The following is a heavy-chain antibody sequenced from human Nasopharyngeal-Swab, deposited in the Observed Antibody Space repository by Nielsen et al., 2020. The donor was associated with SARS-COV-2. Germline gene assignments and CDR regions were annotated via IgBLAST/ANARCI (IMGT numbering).Heavy chain of an antibody. J-gene: IGHJ5*02. CDR2: IYWDDDK. V-gene: IGHV2-5*02. D-gene: IGHD3-3*01. Sequence: WIRQPPGKALEWLALIYWDDDKRYSPSLKSRLTITKDTSKNQVVLTMTNMDPVDTATYYCARSKVTYYDFWSGPPEGYWFDPWGQGTLVTVSS. CDR3: ARSKVTYYDFWSGPPEGYWFDP.